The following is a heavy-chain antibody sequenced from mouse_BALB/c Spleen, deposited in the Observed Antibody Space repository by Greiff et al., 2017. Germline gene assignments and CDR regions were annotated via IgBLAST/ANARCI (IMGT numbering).Heavy chain of an antibody. V-gene: IGHV1S56*01. CDR2: IYPGNVNT. Sequence: LVESGPELVKPGASVRISCKASGYTFTSYYIHWVKQRPGQGLEWIGWIYPGNVNTKYNEKFKGKATLTADKSSSTAYMQLSSLTSEDSAVYFCAALDGDYFDYWGQGTTLTVSS. J-gene: IGHJ2*01. CDR3: AALDGDYFDY. D-gene: IGHD3-1*01. CDR1: GYTFTSYY.